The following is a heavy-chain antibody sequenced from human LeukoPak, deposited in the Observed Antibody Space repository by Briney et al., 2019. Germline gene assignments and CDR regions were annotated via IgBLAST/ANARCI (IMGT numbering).Heavy chain of an antibody. V-gene: IGHV3-66*01. J-gene: IGHJ4*02. CDR1: GFTFSSYA. CDR2: IYSGGSA. Sequence: PGGSLRLSCAASGFTFSSYAMSWVRQAPGKGLEWVSVIYSGGSAYYADSVKGRFTISRDNSKNTLYLQMNSLRAEDTAVYYCCGSGWLPVDYWGQGTLVTVSS. CDR3: CGSGWLPVDY. D-gene: IGHD6-19*01.